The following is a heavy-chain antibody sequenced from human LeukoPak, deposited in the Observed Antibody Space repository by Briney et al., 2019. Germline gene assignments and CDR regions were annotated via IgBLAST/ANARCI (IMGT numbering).Heavy chain of an antibody. CDR2: INPSGGST. J-gene: IGHJ6*02. CDR1: GYTFTSYY. V-gene: IGHV1-46*01. Sequence: ASVKVSCKASGYTFTSYYMHWVRQAPGQGLEWMGIINPSGGSTSYAQKFQGRVTMTRDTSTSTVYMELSSLTSEDTAVYYCARDIGESSSSVGGRYYHGMDVWGQGTTVTVSS. D-gene: IGHD6-6*01. CDR3: ARDIGESSSSVGGRYYHGMDV.